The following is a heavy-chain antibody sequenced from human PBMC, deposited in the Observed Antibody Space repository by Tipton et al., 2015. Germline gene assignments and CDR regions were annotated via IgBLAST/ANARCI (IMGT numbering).Heavy chain of an antibody. CDR2: INHSGST. CDR1: GGSFSGYY. V-gene: IGHV4-34*01. J-gene: IGHJ6*02. D-gene: IGHD3-16*01. Sequence: TLSLTCAVYGGSFSGYYWSWIRQPPGKGLEWIGEINHSGSTNYNPSLKSRVTISVDTSKNQFSLKLSSVTAADTAVYYCARGKDAYYYYYYGMDVWGQGTTVTVSS. CDR3: ARGKDAYYYYYYGMDV.